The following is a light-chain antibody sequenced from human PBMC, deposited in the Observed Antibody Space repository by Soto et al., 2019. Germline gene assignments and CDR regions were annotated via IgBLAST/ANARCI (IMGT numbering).Light chain of an antibody. CDR3: QQSYTKPFS. CDR1: QSISTY. J-gene: IGKJ4*01. CDR2: AAS. V-gene: IGKV1-39*01. Sequence: DIQMTQSPSSLSASIGDRVTITCRASQSISTYLNWYQQNPGKAPNLLIYAASSLQTGVPSRFSGSGSGTDFTLTISSLQPEDVATYYCQQSYTKPFSFGGGTKMGIK.